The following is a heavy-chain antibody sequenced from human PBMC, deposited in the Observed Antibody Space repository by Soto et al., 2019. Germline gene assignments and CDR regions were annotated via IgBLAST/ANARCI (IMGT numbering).Heavy chain of an antibody. CDR3: ATAWFGELLFGYYGMDV. J-gene: IGHJ6*02. V-gene: IGHV4-31*03. Sequence: SETLSLTCTVSGGSISSGGYYWSWIRQHPGKGLEWIGYIYYSGSTYYNPSLKSRVTISVDTSKNQFSLKLSSVTAADTAVYYCATAWFGELLFGYYGMDVWGQGTTVNVSS. CDR2: IYYSGST. CDR1: GGSISSGGYY. D-gene: IGHD3-10*01.